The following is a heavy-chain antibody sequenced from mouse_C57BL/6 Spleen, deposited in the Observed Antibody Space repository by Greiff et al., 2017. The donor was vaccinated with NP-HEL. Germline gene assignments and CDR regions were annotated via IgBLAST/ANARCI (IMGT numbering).Heavy chain of an antibody. D-gene: IGHD2-2*01. CDR1: GYTFTDYY. CDR3: ARKRDYGYGLDY. J-gene: IGHJ2*01. Sequence: EVQLQQSGPVLVKPGASVKMSCKASGYTFTDYYMNWVKQSHGKSLEWIGVINPYNGGTSYNQKFKGKATLTVDKSSSTAYMELNSLTSEDSAVYYCARKRDYGYGLDYWGQGTTLTVSS. CDR2: INPYNGGT. V-gene: IGHV1-19*01.